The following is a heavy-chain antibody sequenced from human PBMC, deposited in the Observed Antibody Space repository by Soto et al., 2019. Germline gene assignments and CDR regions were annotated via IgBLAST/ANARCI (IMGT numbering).Heavy chain of an antibody. CDR1: GFTFSSYG. J-gene: IGHJ4*02. CDR2: ISYDGSNK. CDR3: AKSIIAVTTPYYFDY. D-gene: IGHD4-17*01. Sequence: GGSLRLSCAASGFTFSSYGMHWVRQAPGKGLEWVAVISYDGSNKYYADSVKGRFTISRDNSKNTLYLQMNSLRAEDTAVYYCAKSIIAVTTPYYFDYWGQGTLVTVSS. V-gene: IGHV3-30*18.